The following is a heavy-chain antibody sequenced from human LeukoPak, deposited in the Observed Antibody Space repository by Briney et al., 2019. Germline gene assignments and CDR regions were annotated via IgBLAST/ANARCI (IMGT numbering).Heavy chain of an antibody. D-gene: IGHD6-6*01. Sequence: PSETLSLTCAVYGGSFSGYYWSWIRQPPGKGLEWIGEINHSGSTNYNPSLKSRVTISVDTSKNQFSLKLSSVTAADTAVYYCARDPSSSYYYYMDVWGKGTTVTVSS. CDR1: GGSFSGYY. J-gene: IGHJ6*03. V-gene: IGHV4-34*01. CDR3: ARDPSSSYYYYMDV. CDR2: INHSGST.